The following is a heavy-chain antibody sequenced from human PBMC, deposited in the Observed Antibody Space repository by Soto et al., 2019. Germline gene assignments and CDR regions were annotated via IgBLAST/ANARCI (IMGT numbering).Heavy chain of an antibody. CDR3: AKKHYSSYCSGGSCYDFDY. V-gene: IGHV4-59*08. J-gene: IGHJ4*02. D-gene: IGHD2-15*01. CDR2: IYYSGTT. Sequence: SETLSLTCTVSGGSLSSNYWSWIRQPPGKGLEWIGYIYYSGTTNYNPSLKSRVTISADTSKNEFSLKLSSVTADDTAVYYCAKKHYSSYCSGGSCYDFDYWGQGTLVTSPQ. CDR1: GGSLSSNY.